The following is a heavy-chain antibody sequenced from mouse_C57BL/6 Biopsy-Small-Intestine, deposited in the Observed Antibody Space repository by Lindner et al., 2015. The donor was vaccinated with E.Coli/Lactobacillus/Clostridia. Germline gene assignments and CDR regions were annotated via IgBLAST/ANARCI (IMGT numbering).Heavy chain of an antibody. CDR1: GYTFTAYF. V-gene: IGHV1-59*01. CDR3: ARGEKYDNLDY. J-gene: IGHJ4*01. Sequence: SVKVSCKASGYTFTAYFMHWLRRAPGQGLEWMGRLNPNYGDTDYAQKFQGRVTMTRDTSISTAYMEVSRLRSDDTAVYYCARGEKYDNLDYWGQGTPVTV. CDR2: LNPNYGDT. D-gene: IGHD2-12*01.